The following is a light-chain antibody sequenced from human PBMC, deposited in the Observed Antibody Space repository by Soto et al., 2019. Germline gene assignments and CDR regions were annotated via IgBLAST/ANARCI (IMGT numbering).Light chain of an antibody. V-gene: IGLV1-44*01. CDR3: AAWDDSLNVYV. CDR1: SSNIGSNT. J-gene: IGLJ1*01. Sequence: QSVLTQPPSASGTPGQRVTISCSGSSSNIGSNTVNWYQQLPGTAPKLLIYSNNQRPSGVPDRFSGSKSGTSASLAISGIQSEDEADYYCAAWDDSLNVYVFGTGTKLTVL. CDR2: SNN.